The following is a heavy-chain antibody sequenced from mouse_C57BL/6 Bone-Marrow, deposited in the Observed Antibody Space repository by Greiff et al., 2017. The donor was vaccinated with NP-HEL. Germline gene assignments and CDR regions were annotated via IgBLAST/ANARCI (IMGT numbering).Heavy chain of an antibody. J-gene: IGHJ2*01. Sequence: EVQLQQSGPELVKPGASVKISCKASGYTFTDYYMNWVKQSHGKSLEWIGDINPNNGGTSYNQKFKGKATLTVDKSSSTAYMELRSLTSEDSAVYYCARFYKGDYWGQGTTLTVSS. CDR3: ARFYKGDY. V-gene: IGHV1-26*01. D-gene: IGHD1-3*01. CDR2: INPNNGGT. CDR1: GYTFTDYY.